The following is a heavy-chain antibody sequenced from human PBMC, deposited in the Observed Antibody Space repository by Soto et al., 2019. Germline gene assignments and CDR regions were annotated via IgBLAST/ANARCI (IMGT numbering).Heavy chain of an antibody. Sequence: SETLSLTCAVYGGSFSGYYWSWIRQPPGKGLEWIGEINHSGSTNYNPSLKSRVTISVDTSKNHFPLKLSSVTAADTAVYYCARRSDGVDIVATTQRKGHRELDPWGQGTLVTVSS. J-gene: IGHJ5*02. CDR2: INHSGST. D-gene: IGHD5-12*01. CDR1: GGSFSGYY. CDR3: ARRSDGVDIVATTQRKGHRELDP. V-gene: IGHV4-34*01.